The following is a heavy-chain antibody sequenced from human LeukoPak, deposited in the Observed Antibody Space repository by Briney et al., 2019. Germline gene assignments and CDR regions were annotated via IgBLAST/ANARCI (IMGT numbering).Heavy chain of an antibody. V-gene: IGHV4-59*01. J-gene: IGHJ4*02. CDR3: ARTGSTVTMLYPFDH. CDR1: GGSISSYY. Sequence: SETLSLTCTVSGGSISSYYWSWIRQPPGKGLEWIGYIYYSGSTNYNPPLKSRVSISVDTSKNQFSLKLSSVTAADTAVYYCARTGSTVTMLYPFDHWGQGTLVTVSS. D-gene: IGHD4-17*01. CDR2: IYYSGST.